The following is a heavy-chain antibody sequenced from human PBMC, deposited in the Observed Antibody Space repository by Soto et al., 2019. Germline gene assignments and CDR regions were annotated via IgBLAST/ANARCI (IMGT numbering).Heavy chain of an antibody. D-gene: IGHD5-18*01. CDR2: IYYSGST. CDR3: ARVNWVDTATLFDY. V-gene: IGHV4-59*01. CDR1: GGSISSYY. J-gene: IGHJ4*02. Sequence: QVQLQESGPGLVKPSETLSLTCTVSGGSISSYYWSWIRQPPGKGLEWIGYIYYSGSTNYNPSLMSRVTIAVDTSKNQFSLKLSSVTAADTAVYYCARVNWVDTATLFDYWGQVTLVTVSS.